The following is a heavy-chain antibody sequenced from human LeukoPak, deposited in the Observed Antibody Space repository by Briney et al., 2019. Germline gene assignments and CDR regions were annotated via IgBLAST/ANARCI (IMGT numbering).Heavy chain of an antibody. CDR3: ARDYEDIVVVVAAELVANYYYYYMDV. CDR2: IKQDGSEK. Sequence: GGSLRLSCAASGFTFSSYWMSWVRQAPGKGLEWVANIKQDGSEKYYVDSVKGRFTISRDNAKNSLYLQMNSLRAEDTAVYYCARDYEDIVVVVAAELVANYYYYYMDVWGKGTTVTVSS. J-gene: IGHJ6*03. CDR1: GFTFSSYW. D-gene: IGHD2-15*01. V-gene: IGHV3-7*01.